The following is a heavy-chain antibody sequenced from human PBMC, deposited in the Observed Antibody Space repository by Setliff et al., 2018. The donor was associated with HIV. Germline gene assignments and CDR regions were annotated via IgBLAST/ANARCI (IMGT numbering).Heavy chain of an antibody. CDR2: LYDTGRT. J-gene: IGHJ5*02. CDR3: ATSVSAKENWLDP. V-gene: IGHV4-39*01. Sequence: SETLSLTCSVSGGSVIKDNFYWGWIRQAPAKGLEWIGTLYDTGRTYYNPPLKSRVSIFVDTTKNEFSLNLRSVTAADTAVYYCATSVSAKENWLDPWGLGTLVTVSS. D-gene: IGHD6-19*01. CDR1: GGSVIKDNFY.